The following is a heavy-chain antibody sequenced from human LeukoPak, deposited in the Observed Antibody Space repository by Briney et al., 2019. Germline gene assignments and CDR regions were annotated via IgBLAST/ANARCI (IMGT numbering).Heavy chain of an antibody. CDR1: GFTFSTYT. D-gene: IGHD3-10*01. Sequence: GGSLRLPCAASGFTFSTYTMAWVRQAPGGGLEWVSGISGNGGRTYYADSVKGRFAISRDDSKSTLYPQMNSLRGEDTAVYYCAKDFGRNLGGPGYWGRGTLVIVSS. CDR3: AKDFGRNLGGPGY. J-gene: IGHJ4*02. CDR2: ISGNGGRT. V-gene: IGHV3-23*01.